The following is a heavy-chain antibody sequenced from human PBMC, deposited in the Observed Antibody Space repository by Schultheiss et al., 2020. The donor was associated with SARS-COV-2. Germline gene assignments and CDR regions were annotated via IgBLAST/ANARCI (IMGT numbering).Heavy chain of an antibody. V-gene: IGHV4-61*01. CDR3: ATYDGYSGHAIDY. CDR1: GGSVTSYIDY. J-gene: IGHJ4*02. CDR2: MYQNGKT. D-gene: IGHD5-12*01. Sequence: SETLSLTCSVSGGSVTSYIDYWNWVRQSPGNGLEWIGYMYQNGKTDYNPSFKSRVTMSLDTSKNQLSLRLYSVTAADTAVYYCATYDGYSGHAIDYWGQGTLVTVSS.